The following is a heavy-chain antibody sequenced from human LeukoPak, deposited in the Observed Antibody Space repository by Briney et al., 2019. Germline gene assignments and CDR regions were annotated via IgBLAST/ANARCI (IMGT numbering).Heavy chain of an antibody. CDR3: ARDPTNTSGYYAYFDY. CDR1: GYTVTSYG. CDR2: ISAYNGNT. Sequence: GASVKVSCKASGYTVTSYGISWVRQAPGQGLEWMGWISAYNGNTNYAQNLQGRVTMTTDTSTSTAYMELRSLRSDDTAVYYCARDPTNTSGYYAYFDYWGQGTLVTVSS. J-gene: IGHJ4*02. V-gene: IGHV1-18*01. D-gene: IGHD5-12*01.